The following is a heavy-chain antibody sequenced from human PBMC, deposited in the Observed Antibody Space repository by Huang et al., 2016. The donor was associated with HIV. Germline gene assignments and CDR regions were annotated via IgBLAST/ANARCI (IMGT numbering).Heavy chain of an antibody. CDR2: INIDGRTT. J-gene: IGHJ3*02. CDR1: GFKFSHYW. Sequence: EEHLVESGGGLVQPGGSLRRSCEASGFKFSHYWMQWVRQAPGKGLRWVSRINIDGRTTDYADSGKGRFTISRDNAKNTLYLQMSSLTAEDTAIYYCARAGGFEIWGQGTVVTVSS. D-gene: IGHD2-15*01. V-gene: IGHV3-74*01. CDR3: ARAGGFEI.